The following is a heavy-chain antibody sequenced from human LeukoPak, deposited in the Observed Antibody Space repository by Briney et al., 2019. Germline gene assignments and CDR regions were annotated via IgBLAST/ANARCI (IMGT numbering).Heavy chain of an antibody. J-gene: IGHJ4*02. V-gene: IGHV3-30*04. Sequence: PGGSLRLSCAASGFTFSSYAMHWVRQAPGKGLEWVAVISYDGSNKYYADSVKGRFTISRDNSKNTLYLQMNSLRAEDTAVYYCARDQGITIFGVVIDVGGPDYWGQGTLVTVSS. CDR3: ARDQGITIFGVVIDVGGPDY. CDR1: GFTFSSYA. D-gene: IGHD3-3*01. CDR2: ISYDGSNK.